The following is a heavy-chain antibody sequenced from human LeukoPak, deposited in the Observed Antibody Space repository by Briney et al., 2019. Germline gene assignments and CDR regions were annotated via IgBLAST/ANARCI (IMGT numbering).Heavy chain of an antibody. V-gene: IGHV3-48*02. CDR3: ASSLRTDY. D-gene: IGHD3-10*01. CDR2: ISSTSSTI. Sequence: GGSLRLSCAASGFTFSSYSMNWVRQAPGKGLEWLSYISSTSSTIYYADSVKGRFTISRDNAKNSLYLQMNSQRDEDTAVYYCASSLRTDYWGQGTLVTVSS. CDR1: GFTFSSYS. J-gene: IGHJ4*02.